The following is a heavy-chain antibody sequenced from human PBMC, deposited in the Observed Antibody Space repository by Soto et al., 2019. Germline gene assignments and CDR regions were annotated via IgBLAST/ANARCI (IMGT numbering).Heavy chain of an antibody. CDR3: ARTRVVVAATVAFDI. J-gene: IGHJ3*02. V-gene: IGHV4-59*08. Sequence: QVQLQESGPGLVKPSETLSLTCTVSGGSISSYYWSWIRQPPGKGLEWIGYIYYSGSTNYNPSLKSRVTLSADTAKNQFSLKLSSVTAADTAVYYCARTRVVVAATVAFDIWGQGTMVTVSS. CDR2: IYYSGST. D-gene: IGHD2-15*01. CDR1: GGSISSYY.